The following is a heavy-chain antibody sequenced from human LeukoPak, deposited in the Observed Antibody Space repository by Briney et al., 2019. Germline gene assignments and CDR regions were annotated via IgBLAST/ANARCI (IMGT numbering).Heavy chain of an antibody. CDR1: GDSISAYY. CDR3: ARSPRGVGVTALDY. Sequence: SETLSLTCTVSGDSISAYYWSWIRQPPGKGLEWLGYIYYNGNSIYNPSLKSRVSISTDTSKNQVFLQLRSLTAADTAMYYCARSPRGVGVTALDYWGQGTLVTVSS. CDR2: IYYNGNS. V-gene: IGHV4-59*01. D-gene: IGHD1-26*01. J-gene: IGHJ4*02.